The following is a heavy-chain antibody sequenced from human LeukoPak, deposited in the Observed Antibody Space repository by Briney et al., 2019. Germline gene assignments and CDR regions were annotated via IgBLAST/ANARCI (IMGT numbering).Heavy chain of an antibody. J-gene: IGHJ6*03. CDR3: AREIAVARTYYYYYYMDV. Sequence: SVKVSCKASGGTFSSNAISWVRQAPGQGLEWMGGIIPIFGTANYAQKFQGRVTITADKSMSTAYMELSSLRSEDTAVYYCAREIAVARTYYYYYYMDVWGKGTTVTVSS. V-gene: IGHV1-69*06. CDR1: GGTFSSNA. CDR2: IIPIFGTA. D-gene: IGHD6-19*01.